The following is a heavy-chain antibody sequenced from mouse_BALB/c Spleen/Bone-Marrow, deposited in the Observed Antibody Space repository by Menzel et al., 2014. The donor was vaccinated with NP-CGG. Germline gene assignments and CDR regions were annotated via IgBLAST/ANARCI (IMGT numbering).Heavy chain of an antibody. Sequence: QVQLQQPAAEPARPGASVKMSCKASGYTFTSYTMHWVKQRPGQGLEWFGYINPSSGYTEYNQKFKDKTTLTADKSSSTAYMQLSSLTSEDSAVYYCARSYYRYDVWFAYWGQGTLVTVSA. CDR1: GYTFTSYT. CDR2: INPSSGYT. V-gene: IGHV1-4*02. CDR3: ARSYYRYDVWFAY. J-gene: IGHJ3*01. D-gene: IGHD2-14*01.